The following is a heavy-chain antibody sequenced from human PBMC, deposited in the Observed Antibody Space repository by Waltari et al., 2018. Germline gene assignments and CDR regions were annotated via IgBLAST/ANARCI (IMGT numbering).Heavy chain of an antibody. Sequence: QVQLVQSGAEVRKPGASVKVSCKASGYTFTHYALHWVRQAPGQRPEWMGWVNTVNGKTKYLEKLQGRVTITRDTSASTVYMELSSLTSEDTAIYSCAREGGNGETGHYYNGLDVWGHGTTVTVSS. D-gene: IGHD4-17*01. CDR1: GYTFTHYA. CDR3: AREGGNGETGHYYNGLDV. CDR2: VNTVNGKT. V-gene: IGHV1-3*04. J-gene: IGHJ6*02.